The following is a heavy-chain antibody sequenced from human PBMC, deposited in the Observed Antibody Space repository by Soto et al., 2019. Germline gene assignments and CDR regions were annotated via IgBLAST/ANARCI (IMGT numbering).Heavy chain of an antibody. J-gene: IGHJ6*02. CDR3: ASGYCSSTSCLTQPYYYYYGMDV. V-gene: IGHV4-61*01. CDR1: GGSVSSGSYY. D-gene: IGHD2-2*01. CDR2: IYYSGST. Sequence: PSETLSLTCTVSGGSVSSGSYYWSWIRQPPGKGLEWIGYIYYSGSTNYNPSLKSRVTISVDTSKNQFSLKLSSVTAADTAVYYCASGYCSSTSCLTQPYYYYYGMDVWGQGTTVTVSS.